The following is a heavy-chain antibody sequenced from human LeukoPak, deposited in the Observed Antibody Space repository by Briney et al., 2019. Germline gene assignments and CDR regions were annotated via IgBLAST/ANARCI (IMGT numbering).Heavy chain of an antibody. CDR1: GGSISSYY. Sequence: SETLSLTCTVSGGSISSYYWSWIRQPAGKGLEWIGRIYTSGSTNYNPSFKSRVTMSVDTSKNQFSLKLSSVTAADTAVYYCARTPYSNSWFDYWGQGTLVTVSS. J-gene: IGHJ4*02. D-gene: IGHD6-13*01. CDR2: IYTSGST. V-gene: IGHV4-4*07. CDR3: ARTPYSNSWFDY.